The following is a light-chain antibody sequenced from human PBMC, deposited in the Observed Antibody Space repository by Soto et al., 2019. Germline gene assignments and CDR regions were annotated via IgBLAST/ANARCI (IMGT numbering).Light chain of an antibody. J-gene: IGKJ1*01. V-gene: IGKV1-17*01. Sequence: DIQMTQSPSSLSASFRDRVTITCRASQDIGSDLGWYQQKPGKAPKRLIYAASSLQSGVPSRFSGSGSGTEFTLTITSLQPEDFATYYCLQHNSYPPWTFGQGTKVEIK. CDR3: LQHNSYPPWT. CDR2: AAS. CDR1: QDIGSD.